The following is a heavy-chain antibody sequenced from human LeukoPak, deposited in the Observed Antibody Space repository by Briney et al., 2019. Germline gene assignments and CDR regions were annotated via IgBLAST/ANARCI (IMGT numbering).Heavy chain of an antibody. CDR2: IWYDGSNK. D-gene: IGHD6-19*01. V-gene: IGHV3-33*06. J-gene: IGHJ4*02. CDR3: AKKGYSTGWYTDY. CDR1: GFTFSSYG. Sequence: PGRSLRLSCAASGFTFSSYGMHWVRQAPGKGLEWAAVIWYDGSNKYYADSVKGRFTISRDNSKNTLYLQMNSLRAGDTAIYYCAKKGYSTGWYTDYWGQGTLVTVSS.